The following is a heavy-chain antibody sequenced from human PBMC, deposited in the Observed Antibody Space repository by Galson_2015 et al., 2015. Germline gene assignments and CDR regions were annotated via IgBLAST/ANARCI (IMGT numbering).Heavy chain of an antibody. CDR3: ARDNWGARTVTGVYGMDV. J-gene: IGHJ6*02. CDR1: GFTFSSYA. V-gene: IGHV3-30-3*01. CDR2: ISYDGSNK. Sequence: SLRLSCAASGFTFSSYAMHWVRQAPGKGLEWVAVISYDGSNKYYADSVKGRFTISRDNSKNTLYLQMNSLRAEDTAVYYCARDNWGARTVTGVYGMDVWGQGTTVTVSS. D-gene: IGHD4-11*01.